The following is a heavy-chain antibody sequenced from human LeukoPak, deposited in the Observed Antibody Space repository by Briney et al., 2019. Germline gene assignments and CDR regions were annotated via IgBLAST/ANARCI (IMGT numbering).Heavy chain of an antibody. D-gene: IGHD2-21*02. Sequence: ASAKVSCMASGYTFTSYGISWVRQAPGQGREWMGWISAYNGNTNYAQKLQGRVTMTTDTSTSTAYMELRSLRSDDTAVYYCARDSVVVTAIDFDYWGQGTLVTVSS. CDR1: GYTFTSYG. CDR2: ISAYNGNT. J-gene: IGHJ4*02. CDR3: ARDSVVVTAIDFDY. V-gene: IGHV1-18*01.